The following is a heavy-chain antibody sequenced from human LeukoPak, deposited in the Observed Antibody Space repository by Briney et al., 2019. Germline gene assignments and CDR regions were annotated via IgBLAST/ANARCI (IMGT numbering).Heavy chain of an antibody. J-gene: IGHJ4*02. Sequence: ASVKVSFKASGYSFTSYGISWVRQAPGQGLEWMGWINTKNGNTNYAQEVQGRVTVTTDTSTSTAYMELTTLRSDDTAVYYCARKACYGACHYFDFWGPGTLVTVSS. CDR2: INTKNGNT. CDR1: GYSFTSYG. V-gene: IGHV1-18*01. D-gene: IGHD4/OR15-4a*01. CDR3: ARKACYGACHYFDF.